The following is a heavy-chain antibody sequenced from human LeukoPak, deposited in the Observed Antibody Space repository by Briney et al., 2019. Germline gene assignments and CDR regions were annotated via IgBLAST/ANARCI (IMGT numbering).Heavy chain of an antibody. CDR3: AREMQWLDY. CDR2: ISSSGSTI. V-gene: IGHV3-48*03. J-gene: IGHJ4*02. CDR1: GFTFSSYE. D-gene: IGHD6-19*01. Sequence: PGGSLRLSRVASGFTFSSYEMNWVRQAPGKGLEWVSYISSSGSTIYYADSVKGRFTISRDNAKNSLYLQMNSLRAEDTAVYYCAREMQWLDYWGQGTLVTVSS.